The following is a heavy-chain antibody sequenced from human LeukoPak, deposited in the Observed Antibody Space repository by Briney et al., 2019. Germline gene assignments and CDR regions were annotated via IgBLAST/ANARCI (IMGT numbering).Heavy chain of an antibody. D-gene: IGHD3-22*01. CDR1: GFTFSSYW. CDR3: AKEGIRSGYYRTLDY. J-gene: IGHJ4*02. Sequence: GGSLRLSCAASGFTFSSYWMSWVRQAPGKGLEWVSAISGSGGSTYYADSVKGRFTISRDNSKNTLYLQMNSLRAEDTAVYHCAKEGIRSGYYRTLDYWGQGTLVTVSS. CDR2: ISGSGGST. V-gene: IGHV3-23*01.